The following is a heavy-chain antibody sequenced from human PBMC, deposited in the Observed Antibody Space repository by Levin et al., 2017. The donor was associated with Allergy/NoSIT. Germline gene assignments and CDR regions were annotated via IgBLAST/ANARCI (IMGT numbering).Heavy chain of an antibody. V-gene: IGHV3-49*03. D-gene: IGHD2-2*01. J-gene: IGHJ4*02. Sequence: PGGSLRLSCTVSGFTSGDYAMKWFRQAPGKGLEWVSFIRSNVHGGTTEYAASVKGRFTMSRDDSKSFAYLQMNSLKTEDTAVYFCTRVLVGAAPRLDYWGQGTRVTVSS. CDR1: GFTSGDYA. CDR2: IRSNVHGGTT. CDR3: TRVLVGAAPRLDY.